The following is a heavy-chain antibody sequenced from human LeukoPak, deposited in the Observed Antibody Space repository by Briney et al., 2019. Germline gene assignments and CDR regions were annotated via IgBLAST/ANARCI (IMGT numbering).Heavy chain of an antibody. Sequence: GASVKVSCKASGYTFTSYGISWVRQAPGQGLEWMGWISAYNGNTNYAQKLQGRVTMTTDTSTSTAYMELRSLRSDDTAVYYCVSFAMVRGVPYYFDYWGQGTLVTVSS. J-gene: IGHJ4*02. CDR1: GYTFTSYG. CDR3: VSFAMVRGVPYYFDY. CDR2: ISAYNGNT. V-gene: IGHV1-18*01. D-gene: IGHD3-10*01.